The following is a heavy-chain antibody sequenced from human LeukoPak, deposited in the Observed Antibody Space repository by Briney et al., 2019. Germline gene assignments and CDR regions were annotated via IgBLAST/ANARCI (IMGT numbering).Heavy chain of an antibody. Sequence: PGGSLRLSCAASGFTFSSYYMSWVRQAPGKGLEWVSYISGSSTTIYYSDSVKGRFTVSRDNAKNSLYLQMNSLSAEDSAVYYCARDMSYWGQGTLVTVSS. CDR3: ARDMSY. D-gene: IGHD3-10*01. CDR2: ISGSSTTI. V-gene: IGHV3-48*01. CDR1: GFTFSSYY. J-gene: IGHJ4*02.